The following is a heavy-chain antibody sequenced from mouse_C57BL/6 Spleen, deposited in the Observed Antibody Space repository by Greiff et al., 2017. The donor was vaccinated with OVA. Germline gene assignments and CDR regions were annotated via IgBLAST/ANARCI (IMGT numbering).Heavy chain of an antibody. CDR3: ARSSHNNYFDY. J-gene: IGHJ2*01. CDR2: IYPGSGNT. V-gene: IGHV1-84*01. Sequence: QVQLQQSGPELVKPGASVKISCKASGYTFTDYYIHWVKQRPGPGLEWIGWIYPGSGNTKYNEKFKGKATLTVDTSSSTAYMQLSSLTSEDSAVYFCARSSHNNYFDYWGQGTTLTVSS. D-gene: IGHD1-1*01. CDR1: GYTFTDYY.